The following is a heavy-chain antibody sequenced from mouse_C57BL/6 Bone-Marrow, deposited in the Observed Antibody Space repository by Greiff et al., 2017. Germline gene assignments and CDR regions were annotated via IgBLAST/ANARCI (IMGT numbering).Heavy chain of an antibody. CDR3: ARELYYV. Sequence: EVQLVESGPGLVKPSQSLSLTCSVTGYSITSGYYWNWIRQFPGNKLEWMGYISYDGSNNYNPSLKNRISITRDTSKNQFFLKLNSVTTEDTATYYCARELYYVWGQGTLVTVSA. CDR1: GYSITSGYY. V-gene: IGHV3-6*01. J-gene: IGHJ3*01. CDR2: ISYDGSN. D-gene: IGHD1-1*02.